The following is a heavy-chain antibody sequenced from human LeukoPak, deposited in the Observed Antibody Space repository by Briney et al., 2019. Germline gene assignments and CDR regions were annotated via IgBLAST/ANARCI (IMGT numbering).Heavy chain of an antibody. Sequence: GGSLRLSCAASGFTFSSYVMTWVRQAPGKGLEWVSGIGGSGGSTYYADSVKGRFTISRDNSKNTVYLQMNSLRAEDTAVYYCARGSGWYEYYFDYWGQGTLVTVSS. D-gene: IGHD6-19*01. CDR2: IGGSGGST. J-gene: IGHJ4*02. CDR1: GFTFSSYV. V-gene: IGHV3-23*01. CDR3: ARGSGWYEYYFDY.